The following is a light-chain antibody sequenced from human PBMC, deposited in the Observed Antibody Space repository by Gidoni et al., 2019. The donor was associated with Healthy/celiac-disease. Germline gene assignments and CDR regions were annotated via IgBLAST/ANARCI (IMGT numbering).Light chain of an antibody. CDR1: SSNIGSNT. CDR3: AAWDDILNGRWV. J-gene: IGLJ3*02. Sequence: QSVLSQPPSASGTPGQRVSISCSGSSSNIGSNTVNWYKQLPGTAPKLLIYSNNQRPSGVPDRFSGSKSGTSASLAISGLQSEDEADYYCAAWDDILNGRWVFGGGTKLTVL. V-gene: IGLV1-44*01. CDR2: SNN.